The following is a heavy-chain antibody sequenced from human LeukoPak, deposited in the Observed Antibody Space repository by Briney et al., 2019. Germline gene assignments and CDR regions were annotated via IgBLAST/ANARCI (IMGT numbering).Heavy chain of an antibody. J-gene: IGHJ4*02. V-gene: IGHV3-11*01. Sequence: GGSLRLSCAVSGFTVSYSYMSWIRQAPGKGLEWISYISSSGNTIYYADSVKGRFTISRDNAKNSLFLQMNSLRADDTAVYYCARDRLGNTMIRGVINPPPYWGQGALVTVSS. CDR2: ISSSGNTI. CDR3: ARDRLGNTMIRGVINPPPY. CDR1: GFTVSYSY. D-gene: IGHD3-10*01.